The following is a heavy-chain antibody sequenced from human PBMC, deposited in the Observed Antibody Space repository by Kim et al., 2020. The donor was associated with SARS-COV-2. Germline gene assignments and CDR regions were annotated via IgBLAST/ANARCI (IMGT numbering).Heavy chain of an antibody. CDR3: ATTLLMIRGDVMWGAGFEY. J-gene: IGHJ4*02. CDR1: GFTFSDVW. V-gene: IGHV3-15*01. Sequence: GGSLRLSCAASGFTFSDVWMSWVRQAPGKGLEWVGHIRKKADGGTTDYAAPVKGRFTISRDDSKDTVSLEMHSLQIEDTAVYYCATTLLMIRGDVMWGAGFEYWGQGTLVTVSS. CDR2: IRKKADGGTT. D-gene: IGHD3-10*01.